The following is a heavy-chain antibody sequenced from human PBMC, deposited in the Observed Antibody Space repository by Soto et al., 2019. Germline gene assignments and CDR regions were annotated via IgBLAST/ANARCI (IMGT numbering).Heavy chain of an antibody. D-gene: IGHD3-3*01. V-gene: IGHV1-2*04. CDR3: ARDRVVRAYDFARFDS. Sequence: QVQLVQSGAEVRKPGASVKVSCKASGFNFTDHYMHWVRQAPGQGLEWMGWINPNSGGTKYAQNFQDWVTMTRDTFVSTMYMELRSLRSDVTAVYYCARDRVVRAYDFARFDSWGQGTLVTVSS. CDR2: INPNSGGT. J-gene: IGHJ5*01. CDR1: GFNFTDHY.